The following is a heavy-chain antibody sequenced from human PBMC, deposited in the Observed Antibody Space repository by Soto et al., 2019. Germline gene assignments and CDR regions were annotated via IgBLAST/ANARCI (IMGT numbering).Heavy chain of an antibody. D-gene: IGHD6-6*01. J-gene: IGHJ3*02. CDR1: GYTFTGYY. CDR3: AIPFYSSSSSDAFDI. CDR2: INPNSGGT. Sequence: ASVKVSCKASGYTFTGYYMHWVRQAPGQGLEWMGWINPNSGGTNYVQKFQGWVTMTRDTSISTAYMELSRLRSDDTAVYYCAIPFYSSSSSDAFDIWGQGTMVAVSS. V-gene: IGHV1-2*04.